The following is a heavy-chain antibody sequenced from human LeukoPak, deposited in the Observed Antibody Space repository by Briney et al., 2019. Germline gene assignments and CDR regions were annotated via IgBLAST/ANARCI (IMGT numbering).Heavy chain of an antibody. D-gene: IGHD5-18*01. CDR2: IIPILGIA. CDR3: ARTMVEYSYHFDY. V-gene: IGHV1-69*04. Sequence: SVKVSCKASGGTFSSYAISWVRQAPGQGLEWMGRIIPILGIANYAQKFQGRVTITADKSTSTAYMELSSLRSEDTAMYYCARTMVEYSYHFDYWGQGTLVTVSS. CDR1: GGTFSSYA. J-gene: IGHJ4*02.